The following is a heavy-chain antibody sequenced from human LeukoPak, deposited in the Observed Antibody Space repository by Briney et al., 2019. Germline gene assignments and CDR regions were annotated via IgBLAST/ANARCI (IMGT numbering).Heavy chain of an antibody. CDR1: GGTFSSYA. CDR3: ARDNDSSGYYYFDY. J-gene: IGHJ4*02. D-gene: IGHD3-22*01. V-gene: IGHV1-69*13. CDR2: IIPIFGTA. Sequence: ASVKVSFKASGGTFSSYAISWVRQAPGQGLEWMGGIIPIFGTANYAQKFQGRVTITADESTSTAYMELSSLRSEDTAVYYCARDNDSSGYYYFDYWGQGTLVTVSS.